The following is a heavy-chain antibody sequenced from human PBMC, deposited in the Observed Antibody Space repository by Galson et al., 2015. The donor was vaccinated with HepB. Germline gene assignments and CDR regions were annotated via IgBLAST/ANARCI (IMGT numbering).Heavy chain of an antibody. V-gene: IGHV1-69*04. CDR2: IIPILGIA. Sequence: SVKVSCKASGGTFSSYAISWVRQAPGQGLEWMGRIIPILGIADYAQKFQGRVTITADKSTSTAYMELSSLRSEDTAVYYCARDDSSGYNYWGQGTLVTVSS. CDR3: ARDDSSGYNY. CDR1: GGTFSSYA. D-gene: IGHD3-22*01. J-gene: IGHJ4*02.